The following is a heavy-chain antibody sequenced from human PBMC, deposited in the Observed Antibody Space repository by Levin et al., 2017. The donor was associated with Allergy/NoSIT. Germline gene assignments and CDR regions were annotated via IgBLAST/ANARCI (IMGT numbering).Heavy chain of an antibody. CDR3: AARRVGATNFDY. V-gene: IGHV3-23*01. CDR2: ISGSGGST. D-gene: IGHD1-26*01. CDR1: GFTFSSYA. J-gene: IGHJ4*02. Sequence: ETLSLTCAASGFTFSSYAMSWVRQAPGKGLEWVSAISGSGGSTYYADSVKGRFTISRDNSKNTLYLQMNSLRAEDTAVYYCAARRVGATNFDYWGQGTLVTVSS.